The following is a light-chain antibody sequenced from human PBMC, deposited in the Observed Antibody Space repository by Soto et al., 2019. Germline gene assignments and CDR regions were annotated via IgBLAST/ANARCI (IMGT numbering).Light chain of an antibody. CDR1: QSLFDADYGNTY. V-gene: IGKV2-40*01. CDR3: MQRLQFPCT. Sequence: DIVMTQTPLSLPVRPGEPASISCRSSQSLFDADYGNTYLDWYLQWPGQSPQLLIYTVSSRASGVPDRFSGSGSVTNFTLKISEVEAEDAGVYYCMQRLQFPCTFGQGTKVEIK. J-gene: IGKJ1*01. CDR2: TVS.